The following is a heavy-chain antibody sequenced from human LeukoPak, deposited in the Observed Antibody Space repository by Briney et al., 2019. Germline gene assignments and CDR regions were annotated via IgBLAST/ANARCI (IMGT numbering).Heavy chain of an antibody. J-gene: IGHJ4*02. D-gene: IGHD5-12*01. V-gene: IGHV3-21*01. CDR3: ARDKGYSGYDFWPSY. CDR1: GFTFSSYS. CDR2: ISSSSSYI. Sequence: GGSLRLSCAASGFTFSSYSMNWVRQAPGKGLEWVSCISSSSSYIFYADSVKGRFTISRDNAKNSLYLQMNSLRAEDTAVYYCARDKGYSGYDFWPSYWGQGTLVTVSS.